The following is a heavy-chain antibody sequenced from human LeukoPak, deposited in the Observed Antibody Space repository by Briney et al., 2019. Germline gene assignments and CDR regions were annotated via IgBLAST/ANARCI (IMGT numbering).Heavy chain of an antibody. CDR3: ARGPNYDFWSYYYMDV. J-gene: IGHJ6*03. CDR1: GFTFSSYA. CDR2: ISGSGGST. Sequence: PGGSLRLSCAASGFTFSSYAMSWVRQAPGKGLEWVLAISGSGGSTYYADSVKGRFTISRDNSKNTLYLQMNSLRAEDTAVYYCARGPNYDFWSYYYMDVWGKGTTVTVSS. V-gene: IGHV3-23*01. D-gene: IGHD3-3*01.